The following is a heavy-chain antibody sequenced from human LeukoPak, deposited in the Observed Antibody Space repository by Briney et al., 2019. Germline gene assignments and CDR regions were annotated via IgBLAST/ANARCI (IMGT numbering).Heavy chain of an antibody. CDR3: ARGRGPYCSGGSCYYMDV. CDR1: GFTFSSYW. V-gene: IGHV3-7*01. CDR2: IKQDGSEK. J-gene: IGHJ6*03. Sequence: GGSLRLSCAASGFTFSSYWMSWVRQAPGKGLEWVANIKQDGSEKYYVDSVKGRFTISRDNAKNSLYLQMNSLRAEDTAVYYCARGRGPYCSGGSCYYMDVWGKGTTVTVSS. D-gene: IGHD2-15*01.